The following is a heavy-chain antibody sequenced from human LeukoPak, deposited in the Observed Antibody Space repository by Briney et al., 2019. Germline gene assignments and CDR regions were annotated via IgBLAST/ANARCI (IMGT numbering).Heavy chain of an antibody. J-gene: IGHJ4*02. CDR3: TREGITLLRGVFITRNSDY. V-gene: IGHV3-7*03. D-gene: IGHD3-10*01. CDR1: GFTFSTYW. Sequence: QSGGSLRLSCAASGFTFSTYWMTWVRQAPGKGLEWVANIKQDGSERFYVDSVKGRFTISRDNAKNSLSLQMNSLRAEDTAVYYRTREGITLLRGVFITRNSDYWGQGTLVTVSS. CDR2: IKQDGSER.